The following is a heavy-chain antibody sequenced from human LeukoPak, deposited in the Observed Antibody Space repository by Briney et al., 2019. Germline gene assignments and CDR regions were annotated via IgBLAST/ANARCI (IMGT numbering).Heavy chain of an antibody. CDR1: GFTFSSYS. V-gene: IGHV3-21*01. CDR2: ISTSSSYI. D-gene: IGHD5-24*01. J-gene: IGHJ4*02. Sequence: PGGSPRLSCAASGFTFSSYSMHWVRQAPGKGLEWVSSISTSSSYIYYADSVKGRFTVSRDNAKNSLYLQMNSLRAEDTAVYYCARDRGDGYKHFDNWGQGTLVTVSS. CDR3: ARDRGDGYKHFDN.